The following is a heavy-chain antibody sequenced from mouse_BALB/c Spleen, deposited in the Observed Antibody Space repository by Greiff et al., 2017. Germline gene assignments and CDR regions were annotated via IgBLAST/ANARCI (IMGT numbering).Heavy chain of an antibody. CDR1: GYTFTSYY. Sequence: QVQLQQSGAELVKPGASVKLSCKASGYTFTSYYMYWVKQRPGQGLEWIGEINPSNGGTNFNEKFKSMATLTVDKSSSTAYMQLSSLTSEDSVVYYSTRSYITTESYAMDYWGQGTSVTVSS. D-gene: IGHD1-2*01. CDR2: INPSNGGT. J-gene: IGHJ4*01. V-gene: IGHV1S81*02. CDR3: TRSYITTESYAMDY.